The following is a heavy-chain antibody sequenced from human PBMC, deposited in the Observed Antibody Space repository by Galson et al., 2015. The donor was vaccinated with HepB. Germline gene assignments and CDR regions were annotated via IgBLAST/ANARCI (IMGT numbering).Heavy chain of an antibody. CDR3: ARDPGYYDSSGYVDY. J-gene: IGHJ4*02. D-gene: IGHD3-22*01. Sequence: SLRLSCAASGFTFSSYAMHWVRQAPGKGLEYVSAISSNGGSTYYANSVKGRFTISRDNSKNTLYLQMGSLRPEDMAVYYCARDPGYYDSSGYVDYWGQGTLVTVSS. CDR1: GFTFSSYA. V-gene: IGHV3-64*01. CDR2: ISSNGGST.